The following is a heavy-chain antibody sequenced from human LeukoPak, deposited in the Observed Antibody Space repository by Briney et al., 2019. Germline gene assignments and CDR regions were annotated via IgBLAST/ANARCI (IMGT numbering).Heavy chain of an antibody. V-gene: IGHV3-9*01. Sequence: AGGSLILSCAASGFTFDDYAMHWVRQAPGKGLEWVSGISWNSGTIDYADSVKGRFTISRDNAKNALYLQMNTLRAEDTALYYCTRVRCTSAICPSRPIDYWGQGTLVTVSS. CDR3: TRVRCTSAICPSRPIDY. CDR1: GFTFDDYA. D-gene: IGHD1-26*01. J-gene: IGHJ4*02. CDR2: ISWNSGTI.